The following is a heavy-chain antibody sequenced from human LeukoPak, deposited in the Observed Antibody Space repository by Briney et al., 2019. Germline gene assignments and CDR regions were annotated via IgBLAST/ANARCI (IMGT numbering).Heavy chain of an antibody. D-gene: IGHD2-15*01. V-gene: IGHV4-34*01. CDR2: INHSGST. CDR1: GGSFSGYY. J-gene: IGHJ4*02. CDR3: ARGHFGGRSGGSCYRY. Sequence: KPSETLSLTCAVYGGSFSGYYCSWIRQPPGKGLEWIGEINHSGSTNYNPSLKSRVTISVDTSKNQFSLKLSSVTAADTAVYYCARGHFGGRSGGSCYRYWGQGTLVTVSS.